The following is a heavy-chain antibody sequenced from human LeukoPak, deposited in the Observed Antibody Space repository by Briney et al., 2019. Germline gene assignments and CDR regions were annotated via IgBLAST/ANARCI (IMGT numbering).Heavy chain of an antibody. CDR3: AKMSIAAPPGPDY. CDR2: ISYDGSNK. V-gene: IGHV3-30*18. J-gene: IGHJ4*02. CDR1: GFTFSSYG. D-gene: IGHD6-6*01. Sequence: PGRSLRLSCAASGFTFSSYGMHWVRQAPGKGLEWVAVISYDGSNKYYADSVKGRFTISRDNSKNTLYLQMNSLRAEDTAVYYCAKMSIAAPPGPDYWGQGTLVTVSS.